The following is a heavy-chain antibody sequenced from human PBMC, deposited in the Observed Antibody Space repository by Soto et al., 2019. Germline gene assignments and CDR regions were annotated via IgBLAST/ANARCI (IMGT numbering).Heavy chain of an antibody. D-gene: IGHD2-2*01. CDR3: ARVSCSSTSCSSFDY. J-gene: IGHJ4*02. CDR1: GFTFGSYA. Sequence: PGGSLRLSYAASGFTFGSYAMHCVRQAPGKGLEWVAVISSDGSNKSYADSVKGRFTISRDNAKNTLYLQMNSLRAEDTAVYYCARVSCSSTSCSSFDYWGQGTLVTVSS. CDR2: ISSDGSNK. V-gene: IGHV3-30-3*01.